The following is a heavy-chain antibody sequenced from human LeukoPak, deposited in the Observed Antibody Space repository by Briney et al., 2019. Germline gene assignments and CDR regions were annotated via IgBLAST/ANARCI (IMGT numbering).Heavy chain of an antibody. D-gene: IGHD3-9*01. CDR2: ISGDGGST. Sequence: GGSLRLSCAASGFTFDDYAMHWVRQAPGEGLEWVSLISGDGGSTYYADSVKGRFTISRDNSKNFLYLQMNSLRTEDTALYYGAKDMGILTGYFDWGQGILVTVSS. J-gene: IGHJ4*02. CDR1: GFTFDDYA. CDR3: AKDMGILTGYFD. V-gene: IGHV3-43*02.